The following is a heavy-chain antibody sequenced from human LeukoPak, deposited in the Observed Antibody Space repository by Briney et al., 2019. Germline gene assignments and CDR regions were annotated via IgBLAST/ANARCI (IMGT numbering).Heavy chain of an antibody. CDR3: ARQPSNWSGYFPYYFDY. V-gene: IGHV4-34*01. CDR1: GGSFSGYY. Sequence: PSETLSLTCAVYGGSFSGYYWSWIRQPPGKGLEWIGEINHSGSTNYNPSLKSRVTISVDTSKNQFSLKLSSMTAADTAVYYCARQPSNWSGYFPYYFDYWGQGTLVTVSS. CDR2: INHSGST. D-gene: IGHD3-3*01. J-gene: IGHJ4*02.